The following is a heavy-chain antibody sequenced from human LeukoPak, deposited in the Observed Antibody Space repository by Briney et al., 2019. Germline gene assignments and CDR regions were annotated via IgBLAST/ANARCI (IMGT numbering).Heavy chain of an antibody. CDR3: ARDGNHMGIDQVIVVVPAAVNFDY. D-gene: IGHD2-2*01. CDR2: IYYTGST. J-gene: IGHJ4*02. CDR1: GGSVSSYY. Sequence: PSETLSLTCTVSGGSVSSYYWSWIRQPPGKGLEWIGYIYYTGSTNYNPSLKSRVTISVDTSKNQFSLKLSSVTAADTAVYYCARDGNHMGIDQVIVVVPAAVNFDYWGQGTLVTVSS. V-gene: IGHV4-59*02.